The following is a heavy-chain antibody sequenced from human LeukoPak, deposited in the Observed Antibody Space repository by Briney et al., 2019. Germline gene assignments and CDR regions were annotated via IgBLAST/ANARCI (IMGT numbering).Heavy chain of an antibody. D-gene: IGHD7-27*01. CDR2: ITSSSSSM. CDR3: ARDLAWGGY. V-gene: IGHV3-21*01. CDR1: GFTFSIYT. J-gene: IGHJ4*02. Sequence: GGSLRLSCVASGFTFSIYTMSWVRQAPGKGLEWVSSITSSSSSMYSADSVKGRLTISRDNAKNSLYLQMNSLRAEDTAVYYCARDLAWGGYWGQGTLVTVSS.